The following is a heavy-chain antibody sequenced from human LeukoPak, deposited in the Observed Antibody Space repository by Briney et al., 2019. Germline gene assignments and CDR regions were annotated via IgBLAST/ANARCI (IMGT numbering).Heavy chain of an antibody. Sequence: GASVKVSCEVSGYTLTELSVHWVRQAPGQGLEWMGRIIPIFGIANYAQKFQGRVTITADKSTSTAYMELSSLRSEDTAVYYCASSTLMPTGDGIYYYYGMDVWGQGTTVTVSS. CDR2: IIPIFGIA. V-gene: IGHV1-69*02. J-gene: IGHJ6*02. CDR3: ASSTLMPTGDGIYYYYGMDV. D-gene: IGHD2-2*01. CDR1: GYTLTELS.